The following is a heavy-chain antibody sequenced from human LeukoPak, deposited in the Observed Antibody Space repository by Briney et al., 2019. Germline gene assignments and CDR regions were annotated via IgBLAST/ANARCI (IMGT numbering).Heavy chain of an antibody. CDR1: GFTFSSYS. CDR2: ISSSSSYI. D-gene: IGHD3-10*01. J-gene: IGHJ3*02. V-gene: IGHV3-21*01. Sequence: PGESLRLSCAASGFTFSSYSMNWVRQAPGKGLEWVSSISSSSSYIYYADSVKGRFTISRDNAKNSLYLQMNSLRAEDTAVYYCARDRGADAFDIWGQGTMVTVSS. CDR3: ARDRGADAFDI.